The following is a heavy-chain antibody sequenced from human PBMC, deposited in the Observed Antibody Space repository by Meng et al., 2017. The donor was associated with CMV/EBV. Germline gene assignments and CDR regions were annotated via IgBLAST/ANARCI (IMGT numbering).Heavy chain of an antibody. CDR3: ARGSDRDYYGMDV. J-gene: IGHJ6*02. V-gene: IGHV3-53*01. CDR1: GFTFSSYW. CDR2: IYSGGST. Sequence: GESLKISCAASGFTFSSYWMSWVRQAPGKGLEWVSVIYSGGSTYYADSVKGRFTISRDNSKNTLYLQMNSLRAEDTAVYYCARGSDRDYYGMDVWGQGTTVTVSS.